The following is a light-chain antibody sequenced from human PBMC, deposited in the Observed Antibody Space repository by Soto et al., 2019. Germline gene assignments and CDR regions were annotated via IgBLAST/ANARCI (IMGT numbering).Light chain of an antibody. CDR1: QSIDKW. Sequence: DIQMTQSPSTLSASVGDRVTITCWASQSIDKWLAWYQQKPGKAPNLLIYDASSLQSGVPSRFSGTGSGTEFTLTISSLQPDDFATYYCQQYNAYPSFGQGTKVEIK. CDR3: QQYNAYPS. V-gene: IGKV1-5*01. J-gene: IGKJ1*01. CDR2: DAS.